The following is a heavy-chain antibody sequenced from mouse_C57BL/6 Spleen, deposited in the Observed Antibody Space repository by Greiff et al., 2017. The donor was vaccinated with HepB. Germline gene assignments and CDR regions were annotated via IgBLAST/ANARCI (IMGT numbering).Heavy chain of an antibody. CDR3: ARKGYDYDLYYAMDY. V-gene: IGHV1-19*01. J-gene: IGHJ4*01. CDR2: INPYNGGT. Sequence: VQLQQSGPVLVKPGASVKMSCKASGYTFTDYYMNWVKQSHGKSLEWIGVINPYNGGTSYNQKFKGKATVTVDKSSSTAYMELNSLTSEDSAVYYCARKGYDYDLYYAMDYWGQGTSVTVSS. D-gene: IGHD2-4*01. CDR1: GYTFTDYY.